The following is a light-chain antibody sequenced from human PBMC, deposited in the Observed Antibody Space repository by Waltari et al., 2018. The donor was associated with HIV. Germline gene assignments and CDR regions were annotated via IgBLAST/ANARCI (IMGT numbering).Light chain of an antibody. Sequence: NFMLTQPHSVSESPGKTVSISCNRSSGSIASSYVQWYQQRPGSSPTAVIFEDNQRPSGVPERFSGSIDSSSNSASLTISGLKTEDEADYYCQSYDTTTPVVFGGGTRLTVL. V-gene: IGLV6-57*01. J-gene: IGLJ2*01. CDR1: SGSIASSY. CDR3: QSYDTTTPVV. CDR2: EDN.